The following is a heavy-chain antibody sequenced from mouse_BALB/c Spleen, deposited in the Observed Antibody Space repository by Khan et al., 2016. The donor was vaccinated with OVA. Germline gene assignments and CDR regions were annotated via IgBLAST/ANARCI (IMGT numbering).Heavy chain of an antibody. CDR2: ISYSGGT. CDR1: GYSITSGYA. V-gene: IGHV3-2*02. Sequence: EVQLQESGPGLVKPSQSLSLTCTVTGYSITSGYAWNWIRQLPGNKLEWMGYISYSGGTSYTPSLTSRISITRDTSKNQFFLQLNSVTTEDTATYYCARGNYYGYYSDYWGQGTPLTVSS. J-gene: IGHJ2*01. D-gene: IGHD1-1*01. CDR3: ARGNYYGYYSDY.